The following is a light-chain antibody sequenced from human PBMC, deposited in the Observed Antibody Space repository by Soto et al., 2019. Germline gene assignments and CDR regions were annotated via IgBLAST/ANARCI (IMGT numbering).Light chain of an antibody. J-gene: IGKJ3*01. Sequence: EIVLTQSPGTLSLSPGERATLSCRASQSVSDSYLAWYQQKPGQAPRLLIYASSRATAIPDRFSGSGSGTDFTLTIRRLEPEDFAVYYCQHYGTSALFGPGTKVDIK. CDR1: QSVSDSY. CDR2: AS. CDR3: QHYGTSAL. V-gene: IGKV3-20*01.